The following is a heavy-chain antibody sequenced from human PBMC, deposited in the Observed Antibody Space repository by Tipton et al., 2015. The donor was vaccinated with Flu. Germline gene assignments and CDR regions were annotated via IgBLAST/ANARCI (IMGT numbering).Heavy chain of an antibody. J-gene: IGHJ4*02. CDR3: ARDQGSGRYYDY. CDR2: IYYSGST. CDR1: GGSISSSSYY. D-gene: IGHD3-10*01. Sequence: LRLSCTVSGGSISSSSYYWGWIRQPPGKGLEWIGRIYYSGSTYYNPSLKSRVTISVDTSKNQFSLKLSAVTAADTAVYYCARDQGSGRYYDYWGQGTLVTVSS. V-gene: IGHV4-39*07.